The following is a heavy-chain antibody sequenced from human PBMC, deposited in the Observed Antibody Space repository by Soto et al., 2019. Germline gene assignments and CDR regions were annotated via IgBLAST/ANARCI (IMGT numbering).Heavy chain of an antibody. CDR1: GGSISSSSYY. CDR2: IYYSGST. Sequence: SETLSLTCTVSGGSISSSSYYWGWIRQPPGKGLEWIGSIYYSGSTYYNPSLKSRVTISVDTSKNQFSLKLSSVTAADTAVYYCASVGEARDDVFDYWGQGTLVTVSS. D-gene: IGHD3-16*01. J-gene: IGHJ4*02. V-gene: IGHV4-39*01. CDR3: ASVGEARDDVFDY.